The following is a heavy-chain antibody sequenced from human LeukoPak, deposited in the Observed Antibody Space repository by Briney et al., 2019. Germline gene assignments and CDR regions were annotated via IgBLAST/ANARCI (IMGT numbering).Heavy chain of an antibody. CDR1: GGSISSSSYY. Sequence: SETLSLTSTVSGGSISSSSYYWGWIRQPPGKGLEWIGSIYYSGSAYYNPSLKSRVTTSVDTSKNQFSLKLSSVTAADTAVYYCASQPTAVAGPNFDYWGQGTLVTVSS. J-gene: IGHJ4*02. V-gene: IGHV4-39*07. CDR3: ASQPTAVAGPNFDY. D-gene: IGHD6-19*01. CDR2: IYYSGSA.